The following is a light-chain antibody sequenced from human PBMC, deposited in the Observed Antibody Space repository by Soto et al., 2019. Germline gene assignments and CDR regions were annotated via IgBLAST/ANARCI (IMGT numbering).Light chain of an antibody. J-gene: IGKJ2*01. CDR3: QQFDSSVYT. CDR2: DAS. CDR1: QSVATSY. V-gene: IGKV3-20*01. Sequence: EIALTQSPGTLSLSPGEGATLSCRASQSVATSYLAWYQQKPGQAPRLLIYDASSRATGIPGRFSGSGSGTDFSLTISRLEPEDLAVNYCQQFDSSVYTSGQGTKLQIK.